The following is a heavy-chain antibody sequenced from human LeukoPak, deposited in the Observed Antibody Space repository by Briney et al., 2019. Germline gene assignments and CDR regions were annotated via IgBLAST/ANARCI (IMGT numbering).Heavy chain of an antibody. CDR2: INNDGSST. CDR3: ARGYCSGTSCRLLDY. Sequence: HPGGSLRLSCAASGFTFNDYWMHWVRQPPGRGLVWVSRINNDGSSTNYANSVKGRFTISRDNAKNTLYLQMTSLRAEDTAVYYCARGYCSGTSCRLLDYWGQGTLVTVSS. D-gene: IGHD2-2*01. J-gene: IGHJ4*02. V-gene: IGHV3-74*01. CDR1: GFTFNDYW.